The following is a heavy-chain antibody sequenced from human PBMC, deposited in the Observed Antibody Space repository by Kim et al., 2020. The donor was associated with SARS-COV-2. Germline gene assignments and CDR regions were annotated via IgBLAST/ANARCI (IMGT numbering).Heavy chain of an antibody. Sequence: SETLSLTCTVSGGSISSYYWSWIRQPPGKGLEWIGYIYYSGSTNYNPSLKSRVTISVDTSKNQFSLKLSSVTAADTAVYYCARRFRYNWNYAFDYWGQGTLVTVSS. J-gene: IGHJ4*02. CDR3: ARRFRYNWNYAFDY. CDR1: GGSISSYY. D-gene: IGHD1-7*01. V-gene: IGHV4-59*13. CDR2: IYYSGST.